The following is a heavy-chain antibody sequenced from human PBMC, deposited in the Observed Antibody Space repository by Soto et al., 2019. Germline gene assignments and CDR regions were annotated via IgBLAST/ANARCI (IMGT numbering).Heavy chain of an antibody. J-gene: IGHJ6*01. CDR2: IYPGDSDT. D-gene: IGHD2-8*02. CDR3: SRPRRTDCTVGTCGHSACYSGIDF. V-gene: IGHV5-51*01. CDR1: GYSFTSYW. Sequence: GESLKISCKGSGYSFTSYWIGWVRQMPGKGLEWMGIIYPGDSDTRYSPSFQGQVTISADKSISTAYLQWSSLKASDTAMYYCSRPRRTDCTVGTCGHSACYSGIDFCGRGTTGVFSS.